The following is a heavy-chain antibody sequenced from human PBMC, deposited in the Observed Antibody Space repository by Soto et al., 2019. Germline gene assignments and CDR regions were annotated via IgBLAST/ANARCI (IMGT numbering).Heavy chain of an antibody. CDR3: AKEEGAYCGGDCYWPFDY. D-gene: IGHD2-21*01. CDR2: ISGSGGST. V-gene: IGHV3-23*01. Sequence: EVQLLESGGGLVQPGGSLRLSCAASGFTFSSYAMSWVRQAPGKGLEWVSAISGSGGSTYYADSVKGRFTISRDNSKNTLYLKMNSLRAEDTAVYYCAKEEGAYCGGDCYWPFDYWGQGTLVTVSS. J-gene: IGHJ4*02. CDR1: GFTFSSYA.